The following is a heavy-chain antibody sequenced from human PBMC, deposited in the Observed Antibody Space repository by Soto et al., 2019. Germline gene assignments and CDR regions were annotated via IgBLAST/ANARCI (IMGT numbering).Heavy chain of an antibody. CDR2: IIPIFGTA. Sequence: ASVKVSCKASGGTFSSYAISWVRQAPGQGLEWMGGIIPIFGTANSAQKFQGRVTITADESTSTAYMDLSSLRSEDTAVYYCASTEAIVPPYSYGMDVWGQGSTVTVSS. V-gene: IGHV1-69*13. CDR1: GGTFSSYA. J-gene: IGHJ6*02. D-gene: IGHD2-2*01. CDR3: ASTEAIVPPYSYGMDV.